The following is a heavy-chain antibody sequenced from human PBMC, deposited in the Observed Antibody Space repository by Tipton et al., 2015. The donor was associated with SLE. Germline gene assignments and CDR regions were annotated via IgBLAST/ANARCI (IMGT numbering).Heavy chain of an antibody. CDR2: VNYAGLT. J-gene: IGHJ4*02. D-gene: IGHD6-19*01. CDR1: GDSITSDDFF. Sequence: TLSLTCTVSGDSITSDDFFLGWFRPSPGKEVELIAIVNYAGLTFYNPSLKSRVSISLGASRNQFSLKLNSVTAADTAVYYCARFPAWETASVTGDRGFDLWDQGALVTVSS. V-gene: IGHV4-39*01. CDR3: ARFPAWETASVTGDRGFDL.